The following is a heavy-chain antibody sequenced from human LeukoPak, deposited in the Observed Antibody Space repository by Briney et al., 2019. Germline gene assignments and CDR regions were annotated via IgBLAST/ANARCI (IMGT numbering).Heavy chain of an antibody. Sequence: GGSLRLSCAASGFTFSSYGMHWVRQAPGKGLEWVAFIRYDGSNKYYAGSVKGRFTISRDNSKNTLYLQMNSLRAEDTAVYYCAKVGSELWRTGAFDIWGQGTMVTVSS. CDR3: AKVGSELWRTGAFDI. CDR1: GFTFSSYG. D-gene: IGHD5-18*01. J-gene: IGHJ3*02. V-gene: IGHV3-30*02. CDR2: IRYDGSNK.